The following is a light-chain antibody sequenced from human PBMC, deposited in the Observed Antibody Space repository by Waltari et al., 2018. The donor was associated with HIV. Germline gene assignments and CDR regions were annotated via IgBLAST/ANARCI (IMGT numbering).Light chain of an antibody. CDR2: SDS. V-gene: IGLV1-44*01. CDR1: RSNIGSNA. CDR3: AAWDDSLIVPV. J-gene: IGLJ3*02. Sequence: QSVLTQTPSASGTLGQRVTISCSGRRSNIGSNAVQWSQHFPGMALKVVIYSDSQRPSGVPDRFSGSKSGTSASLAISGLLSEDEGDYYCAAWDDSLIVPVFGGGTKLTVL.